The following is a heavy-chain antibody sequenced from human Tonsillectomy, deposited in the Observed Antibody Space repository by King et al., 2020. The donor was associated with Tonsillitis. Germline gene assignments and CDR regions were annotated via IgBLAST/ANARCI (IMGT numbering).Heavy chain of an antibody. CDR2: ISYDGSNK. Sequence: HVQLVESGGGVVQPGRSLRLSCAASGFNFNTYGIHWVRQAPGKGLDWVAVISYDGSNKYYSESVKGRFTISRDNSKNTLYLQMNSLRGEDTAVYFCAKDRGGIFGVAPYYHYYYMDVWGKGTTVTV. CDR3: AKDRGGIFGVAPYYHYYYMDV. D-gene: IGHD3-3*01. CDR1: GFNFNTYG. J-gene: IGHJ6*03. V-gene: IGHV3-30*18.